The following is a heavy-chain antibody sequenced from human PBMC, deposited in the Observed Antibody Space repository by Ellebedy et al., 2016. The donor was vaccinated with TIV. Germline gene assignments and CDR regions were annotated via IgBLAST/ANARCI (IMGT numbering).Heavy chain of an antibody. CDR3: ARPSHGGIIHY. Sequence: MPSETLSLTCTVSGGSISTYYWSWIRQPPGQGLEWIGYIYYSGYTEYNPSLKSRVTISLDTSKDQFSLRLSSVTAADTAVYFCARPSHGGIIHYWGQGSLVTVSS. CDR2: IYYSGYT. V-gene: IGHV4-59*08. J-gene: IGHJ4*02. D-gene: IGHD1-14*01. CDR1: GGSISTYY.